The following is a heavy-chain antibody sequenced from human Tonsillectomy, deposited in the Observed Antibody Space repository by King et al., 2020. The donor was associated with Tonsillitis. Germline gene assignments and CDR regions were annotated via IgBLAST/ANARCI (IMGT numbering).Heavy chain of an antibody. CDR3: AMGLSVPDY. J-gene: IGHJ4*02. CDR1: GGSMSGYY. Sequence: VQLQESGPGLVKPSETLSLTCTVSGGSMSGYYWSWIRQPPGKGLEWIGFIYYSGSTNYNPSLKSRVTISVDTTKNQFSLRLSSVTAADTAVYYCAMGLSVPDYWGQGTLVTVSS. V-gene: IGHV4-59*01. CDR2: IYYSGST.